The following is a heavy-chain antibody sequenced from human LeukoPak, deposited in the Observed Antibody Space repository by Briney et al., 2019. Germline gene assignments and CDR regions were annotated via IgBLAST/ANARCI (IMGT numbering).Heavy chain of an antibody. CDR2: IIPILGIA. J-gene: IGHJ4*02. D-gene: IGHD1-20*01. V-gene: IGHV1-69*04. CDR3: GRSVGVTGNYFDY. Sequence: GASVKLSCKASGVTFSSYAMSWVQQAPGQGLEWMGRIIPILGIANYAQKFQGRVTITADKSTSTAYMELSSLRSEDTAVYYCGRSVGVTGNYFDYWGQGTLVTVSS. CDR1: GVTFSSYA.